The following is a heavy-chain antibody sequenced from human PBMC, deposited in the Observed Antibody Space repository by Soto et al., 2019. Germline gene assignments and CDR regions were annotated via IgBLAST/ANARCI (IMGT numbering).Heavy chain of an antibody. CDR3: AREAVAGNVGYYYMAV. CDR1: GYTFTSYA. J-gene: IGHJ6*03. CDR2: INAGNGNT. V-gene: IGHV1-3*01. D-gene: IGHD6-19*01. Sequence: ASVKVSCKASGYTFTSYAMHWVRQAPGQRLEWMGWINAGNGNTKYSQKFQGRVTITRDTSASTAYMELSSLRSEDTAVYYCAREAVAGNVGYYYMAVWGQGTTVTVSS.